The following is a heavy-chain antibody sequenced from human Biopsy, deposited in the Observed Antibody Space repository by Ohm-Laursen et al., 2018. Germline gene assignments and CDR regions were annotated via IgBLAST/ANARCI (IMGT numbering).Heavy chain of an antibody. J-gene: IGHJ6*02. CDR1: GYSVTNDYY. V-gene: IGHV4-38-2*02. CDR2: ISYDGIT. Sequence: SQTLSLTCTVSGYSVTNDYYWGWIRQPPGKGLEWIGNISYDGITYYNPSLKSRVAMTVATSKNQFSLRLPLATAADTAVYYCARVAGGYAYYYGMDVWGQGTTVIVSS. CDR3: ARVAGGYAYYYGMDV. D-gene: IGHD5-12*01.